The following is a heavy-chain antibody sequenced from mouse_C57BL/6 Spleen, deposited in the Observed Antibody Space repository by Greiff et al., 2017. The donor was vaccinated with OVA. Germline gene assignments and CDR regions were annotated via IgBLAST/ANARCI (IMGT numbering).Heavy chain of an antibody. J-gene: IGHJ4*01. D-gene: IGHD2-3*01. Sequence: QVTLKVCGPGILQSSQTLSLTCSFSGFSLSTSGMGVSWIRQPSGKGLEWLAHIYWDDDKRYNPSLKSRLTISKDTSRNQVFLKITSVDTADTATYYCARRMVYDGYSLYAMDYWGQGTSVTVSS. CDR3: ARRMVYDGYSLYAMDY. CDR1: GFSLSTSGMG. CDR2: IYWDDDK. V-gene: IGHV8-12*01.